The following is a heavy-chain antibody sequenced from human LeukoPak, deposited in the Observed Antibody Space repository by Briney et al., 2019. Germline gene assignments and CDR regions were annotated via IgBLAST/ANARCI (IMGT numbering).Heavy chain of an antibody. D-gene: IGHD2-15*01. CDR2: ISSSGSTI. CDR3: AREGGGCSGGSCYKAFDI. V-gene: IGHV3-48*03. CDR1: GFTFSSYE. Sequence: GGSLRLSCAASGFTFSSYEMNWVRQAPGKGLEWVSYISSSGSTIYYADSVKGRFTISRDNAKNSLYLQMNSLRAEDTAVYYCAREGGGCSGGSCYKAFDIWGQGAMVTVSS. J-gene: IGHJ3*02.